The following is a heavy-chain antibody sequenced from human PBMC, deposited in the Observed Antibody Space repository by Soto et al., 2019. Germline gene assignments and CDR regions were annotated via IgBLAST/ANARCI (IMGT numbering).Heavy chain of an antibody. CDR1: GFTFSSYG. J-gene: IGHJ3*02. Sequence: GGSLRLSCAASGFTFSSYGMHWVRQAPGKGLEWVAVISYDGSNKYYADSVKGRFTISRDNSKNTLYLQMNSLRAEDTAVYYCAKDVGFAARKPYDAFDIWGQGTMVTVSS. CDR3: AKDVGFAARKPYDAFDI. V-gene: IGHV3-30*18. D-gene: IGHD6-6*01. CDR2: ISYDGSNK.